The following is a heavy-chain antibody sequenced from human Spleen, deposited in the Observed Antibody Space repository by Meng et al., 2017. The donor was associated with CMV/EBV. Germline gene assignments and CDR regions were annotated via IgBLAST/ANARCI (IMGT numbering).Heavy chain of an antibody. CDR3: ARGRGITIFGVVPPSGFDP. Sequence: GESLKISCAASEFTFSNYWMHWVRQAPGRGLMWVSRINSDGINTNCADSVKGRFTISRDNAKNTLYLQMNSLRAEDTAVYYCARGRGITIFGVVPPSGFDPWGQGTLVTVSS. CDR1: EFTFSNYW. CDR2: INSDGINT. V-gene: IGHV3-74*01. D-gene: IGHD3-3*01. J-gene: IGHJ5*02.